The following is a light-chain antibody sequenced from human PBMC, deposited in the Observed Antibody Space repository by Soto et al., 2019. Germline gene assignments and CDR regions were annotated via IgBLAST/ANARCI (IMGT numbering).Light chain of an antibody. V-gene: IGLV2-14*01. CDR3: SSYASSSTLV. Sequence: QSALTQPASVSGSPGQSIAISCTGTSSDIGSYHYVSWYQHHPGKAPKLIIYEVSNRPSGVSDRFSVSKSGNTASLTISGLKAEDEADYYCSSYASSSTLVFGGGTKLTVL. CDR2: EVS. CDR1: SSDIGSYHY. J-gene: IGLJ2*01.